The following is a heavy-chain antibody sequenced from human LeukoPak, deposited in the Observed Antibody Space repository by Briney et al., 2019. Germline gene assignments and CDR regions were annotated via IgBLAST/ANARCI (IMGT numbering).Heavy chain of an antibody. CDR1: GGSISSYY. D-gene: IGHD5-24*01. CDR3: ARGVLEMATILGTPKYYFDY. CDR2: INHSGST. Sequence: SETLSLTCTVSGGSISSYYWSWIRQPPGKGLEWIGEINHSGSTNYNPSLKSRVTISVDTSKNQFSLKLSSVTAADTAVYYCARGVLEMATILGTPKYYFDYWGQGTLVTVSS. V-gene: IGHV4-34*01. J-gene: IGHJ4*02.